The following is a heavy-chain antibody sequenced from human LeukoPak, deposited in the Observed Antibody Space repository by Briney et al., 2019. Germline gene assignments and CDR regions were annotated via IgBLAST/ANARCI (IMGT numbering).Heavy chain of an antibody. J-gene: IGHJ5*02. Sequence: ASVKVSCKAFGYTFTGYYMHWVRQAPGQGLEWMGWINPNSGGTNYAEKFQGRVTMTRDPSNSTAYMELSRLRSDDTAAYYCARDYDILTAQTNWFDPWGQGTLVTVSS. CDR3: ARDYDILTAQTNWFDP. CDR1: GYTFTGYY. CDR2: INPNSGGT. D-gene: IGHD3-9*01. V-gene: IGHV1-2*02.